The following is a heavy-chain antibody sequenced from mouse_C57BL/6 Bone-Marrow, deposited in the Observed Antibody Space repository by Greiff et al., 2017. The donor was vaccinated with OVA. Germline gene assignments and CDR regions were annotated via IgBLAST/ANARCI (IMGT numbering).Heavy chain of an antibody. CDR3: ARSYGNYPYWYFDV. D-gene: IGHD2-1*01. J-gene: IGHJ1*03. Sequence: QVQLQQPGAELVKPGASVKLSCKASGYTFTSYWMHWVKQRPGRGLEWIGRIDPTSGGTKYNEKFKSKATLTVDKPSSTAYMQLSSLTSEDSAVYYCARSYGNYPYWYFDVWGTGTTVTVSS. CDR1: GYTFTSYW. CDR2: IDPTSGGT. V-gene: IGHV1-72*01.